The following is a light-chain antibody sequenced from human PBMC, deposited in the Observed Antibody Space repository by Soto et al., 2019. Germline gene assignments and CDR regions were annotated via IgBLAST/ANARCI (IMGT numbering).Light chain of an antibody. V-gene: IGKV4-1*01. J-gene: IGKJ3*01. CDR1: QSVLYSSNNKNY. CDR2: WAS. CDR3: QQYYSTPFP. Sequence: DIVMTQSPDSLAVSLGERATINCKSSQSVLYSSNNKNYLAWYQQKPGQPPKLLISWASTRESGFPDRFSGSGSGTDFTLTISILQAEYVAVYYCQQYYSTPFPFGPGTKVDI.